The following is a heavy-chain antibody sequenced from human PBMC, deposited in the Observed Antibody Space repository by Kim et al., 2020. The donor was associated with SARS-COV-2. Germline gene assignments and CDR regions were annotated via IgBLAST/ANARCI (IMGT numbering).Heavy chain of an antibody. CDR3: TTDPRGFSYGYYYGMDG. Sequence: GGSLRLSCAASGFTFTNAWMTWVRQAPGKGLEWVAHIRSRDDGGTTDYATPVKGRFTISRDDSTSTLYLQMNSLRAEDTAVYYCTTDPRGFSYGYYYGMDGWCQGTTVTVSS. CDR2: IRSRDDGGTT. D-gene: IGHD3-16*01. J-gene: IGHJ6*02. V-gene: IGHV3-15*05. CDR1: GFTFTNAW.